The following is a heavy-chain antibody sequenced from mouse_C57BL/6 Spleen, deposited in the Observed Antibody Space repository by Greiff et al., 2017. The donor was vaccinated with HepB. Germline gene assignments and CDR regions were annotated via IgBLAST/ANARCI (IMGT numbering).Heavy chain of an antibody. Sequence: EVKLMESGPELVKPGDSVKISCKASGYSFTGYFMNWVMQSHGKSLEWIGRINPYNGDTFYNEKFKGKATLTVDKSTSTAHMELRSLTSEDSAVYYCARRGDYDAMDYWGQGTSVTVSS. CDR1: GYSFTGYF. V-gene: IGHV1-20*01. CDR3: ARRGDYDAMDY. J-gene: IGHJ4*01. CDR2: INPYNGDT.